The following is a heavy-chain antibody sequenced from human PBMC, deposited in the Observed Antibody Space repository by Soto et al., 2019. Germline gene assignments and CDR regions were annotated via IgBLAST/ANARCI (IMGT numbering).Heavy chain of an antibody. CDR1: GFPFTNYA. CDR2: ISGTTGHA. Sequence: EVQILESGGGLVQPGGSLRLSCAPSGFPFTNYALAWVPQAPGKGLEWVSAISGTTGHAFYADSVKDRFTISRDNSKNTLYLQMDSLRAEDTAVYHCARAPSEYIWGSYLRYYEYWGQGTLVTVSS. J-gene: IGHJ4*02. V-gene: IGHV3-23*01. CDR3: ARAPSEYIWGSYLRYYEY. D-gene: IGHD3-16*01.